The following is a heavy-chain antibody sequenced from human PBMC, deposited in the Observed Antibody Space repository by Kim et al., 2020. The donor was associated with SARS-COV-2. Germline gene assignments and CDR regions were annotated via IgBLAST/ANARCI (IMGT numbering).Heavy chain of an antibody. J-gene: IGHJ4*02. V-gene: IGHV3-49*03. CDR1: GFTFGDYA. Sequence: GGSLRLSCTASGFTFGDYAMSWFRQAPGKGLEWVGFIRSKAYGGTTEYAASVKGRFTISRDDSKSIAYLQMNSLKTEDTAVYYCTSQGAGLRYFDWLSTNWGYFDYWGQGTLVTVSS. CDR3: TSQGAGLRYFDWLSTNWGYFDY. CDR2: IRSKAYGGTT. D-gene: IGHD3-9*01.